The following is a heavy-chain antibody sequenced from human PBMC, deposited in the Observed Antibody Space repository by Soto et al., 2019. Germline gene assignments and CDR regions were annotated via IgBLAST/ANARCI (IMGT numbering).Heavy chain of an antibody. J-gene: IGHJ4*02. Sequence: PGGSLRLSCAASGFTFSSYGMHWVRQAPGKGLEWGAVITYEGSNKKYADSVKGRFTISRDNSKNTLYLQMNSLRAEDTSVYYCAKDREYSGYTTTYYFDYWGQGTLVTVSS. CDR1: GFTFSSYG. V-gene: IGHV3-30*18. D-gene: IGHD5-12*01. CDR2: ITYEGSNK. CDR3: AKDREYSGYTTTYYFDY.